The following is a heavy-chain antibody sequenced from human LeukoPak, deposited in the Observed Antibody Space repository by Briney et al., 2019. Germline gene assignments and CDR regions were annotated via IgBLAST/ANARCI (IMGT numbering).Heavy chain of an antibody. CDR3: AGGSGSSNWFDP. CDR1: GGSISSSSYY. D-gene: IGHD3-10*01. J-gene: IGHJ5*02. CDR2: IYYSGST. Sequence: SETLSLTCTVSGGSISSSSYYWGWIRQPPGKGLEWIGCIYYSGSTYYTPSLKSRVTISVDTSKNQFSLKLSSVTAADTAVYYCAGGSGSSNWFDPWGQGTLVTVSS. V-gene: IGHV4-39*01.